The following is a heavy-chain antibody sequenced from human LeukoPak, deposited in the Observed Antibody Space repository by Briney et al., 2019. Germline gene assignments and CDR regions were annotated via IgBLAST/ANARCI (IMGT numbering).Heavy chain of an antibody. J-gene: IGHJ4*02. V-gene: IGHV3-21*01. CDR1: GFTFSSYS. Sequence: GESLKISCAASGFTFSSYSMNWVRQAPGKGLEWVSSISSSSSYIYYADSVKGRFTISRDNAKNSLYLQMNSLRAEDTAVYYCARMVRGRRRYYFDYWGQGTLVTVSS. D-gene: IGHD3-10*01. CDR3: ARMVRGRRRYYFDY. CDR2: ISSSSSYI.